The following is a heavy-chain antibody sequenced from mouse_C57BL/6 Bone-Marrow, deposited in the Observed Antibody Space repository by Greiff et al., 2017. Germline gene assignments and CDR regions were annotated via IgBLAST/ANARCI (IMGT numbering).Heavy chain of an antibody. Sequence: EVKLVESGAELVRPGASVKLSCTASGFNIKDDYMHWVKQGPEQGLEWIGWIDPENGDTEYASKFQGKATITADTSSNTAYLQLSSLTSEDTAVYYCTTLLRSWFAYWGQGTLVTVSA. CDR2: IDPENGDT. J-gene: IGHJ3*01. D-gene: IGHD1-1*01. CDR3: TTLLRSWFAY. V-gene: IGHV14-4*01. CDR1: GFNIKDDY.